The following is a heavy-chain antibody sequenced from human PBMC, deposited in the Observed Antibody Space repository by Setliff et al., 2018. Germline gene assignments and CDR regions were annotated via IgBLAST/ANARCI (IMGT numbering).Heavy chain of an antibody. CDR1: GGSISNSDCY. J-gene: IGHJ4*02. CDR3: ARHRPNLPFDA. V-gene: IGHV4-39*01. CDR2: VYYSGDT. Sequence: PSETLSLTCSVSGGSISNSDCYWDWIRQPPGKGLEWIGRVYYSGDTYYIPSLLSRVTISVDTSKNQFSLKLSSVTAADTSVYFCARHRPNLPFDAWGQGALVTVSS. D-gene: IGHD7-27*01.